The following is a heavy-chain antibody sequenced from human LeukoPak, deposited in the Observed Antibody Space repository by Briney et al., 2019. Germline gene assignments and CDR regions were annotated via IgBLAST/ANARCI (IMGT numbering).Heavy chain of an antibody. CDR3: ARDGGSYYDY. CDR1: GGSVSSGSYY. CDR2: IYYSRST. V-gene: IGHV4-61*01. Sequence: PSETLSLTCTVSGGSVSSGSYYWSWIRQPPGKGLEWIGYIYYSRSTNYNPSLKSRVTISVDTSKNQFSLKLSSVTAADTAVYYCARDGGSYYDYWGQGTLVTVSS. J-gene: IGHJ4*02. D-gene: IGHD1-26*01.